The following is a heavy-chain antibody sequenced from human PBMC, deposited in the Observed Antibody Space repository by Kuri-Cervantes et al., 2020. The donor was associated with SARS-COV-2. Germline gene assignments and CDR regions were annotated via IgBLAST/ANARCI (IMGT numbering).Heavy chain of an antibody. D-gene: IGHD3-3*01. Sequence: SCAVSGYSISSSNWWGWIRQPPGKGLAWIGYIYYSGSTYYNPSLKSRVTMSVDTSKNQFSLRLRSVTAADTAVYYCARRQPTVFGAADWFDPWGRGTLVTVSS. CDR2: IYYSGST. CDR1: GYSISSSNW. J-gene: IGHJ5*02. CDR3: ARRQPTVFGAADWFDP. V-gene: IGHV4-28*01.